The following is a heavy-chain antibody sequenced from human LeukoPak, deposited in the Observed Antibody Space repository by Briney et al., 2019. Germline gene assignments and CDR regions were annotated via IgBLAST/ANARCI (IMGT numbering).Heavy chain of an antibody. CDR3: ARGGVQLERLPVAVPYYMDV. Sequence: GASVKVSCKASGYTFTSYAMHWVRQAPGQRLEWMGWINAGNGNTKYSQEFQGRVTITRDTSASTAYMELSSLRSEDMAVYYCARGGVQLERLPVAVPYYMDVWGKGTTVTVSS. CDR2: INAGNGNT. J-gene: IGHJ6*03. CDR1: GYTFTSYA. D-gene: IGHD1-1*01. V-gene: IGHV1-3*03.